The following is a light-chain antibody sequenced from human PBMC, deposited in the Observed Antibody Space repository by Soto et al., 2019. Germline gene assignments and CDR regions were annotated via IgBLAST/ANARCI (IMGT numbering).Light chain of an antibody. V-gene: IGLV2-14*01. CDR3: SSYANNVV. J-gene: IGLJ2*01. Sequence: QSALTQPASVSGSPGQSITISCTGTSSDLGTYNYVSWYQQHPGKAPKHMIYDVSARPSGLSNRFSGSKFGNTASLTISGLQAEDEAVYYCSSYANNVVFGGGTKVTVL. CDR2: DVS. CDR1: SSDLGTYNY.